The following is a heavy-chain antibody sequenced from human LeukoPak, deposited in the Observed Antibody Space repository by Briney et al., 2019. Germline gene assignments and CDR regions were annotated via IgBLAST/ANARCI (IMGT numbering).Heavy chain of an antibody. CDR3: VRECYYDSSGYLGVFDY. J-gene: IGHJ4*02. Sequence: GGSLRLSCAASGLTFSSYETNWVRKAPGKGLEWVSYISDSSSTKYYADPAKGRSTTSRDNAKNSMYLQMNSLRAEDTAVYYCVRECYYDSSGYLGVFDYWGQGTLVTVSS. CDR1: GLTFSSYE. V-gene: IGHV3-48*03. CDR2: ISDSSSTK. D-gene: IGHD3-22*01.